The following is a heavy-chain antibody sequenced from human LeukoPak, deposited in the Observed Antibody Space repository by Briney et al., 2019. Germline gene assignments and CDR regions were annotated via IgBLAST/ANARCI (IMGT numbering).Heavy chain of an antibody. J-gene: IGHJ4*02. V-gene: IGHV5-51*01. D-gene: IGHD3-10*01. CDR3: ARDGGSYGSGSYYSI. Sequence: GESLKISCKGSGYSFTSYWIGWVRQMPGKGLEWMGIIYPGDSDTRYSPSFQGQVTISADKSISTAYLQWSSLKASDTAMYYCARDGGSYGSGSYYSIWGQGTLVTVSS. CDR2: IYPGDSDT. CDR1: GYSFTSYW.